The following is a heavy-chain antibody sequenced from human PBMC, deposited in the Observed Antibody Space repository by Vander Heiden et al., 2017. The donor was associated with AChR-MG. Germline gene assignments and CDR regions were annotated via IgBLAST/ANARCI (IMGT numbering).Heavy chain of an antibody. CDR3: ARQRIAAAGLDY. V-gene: IGHV4-39*01. J-gene: IGHJ4*01. D-gene: IGHD6-13*01. CDR2: IYYSGST. Sequence: QLQLQESGPGLVKPSETLSLTCTVSGGSISSSSYYWGWIRQPPGKGLEWIGSIYYSGSTYYNPALKSRVTISVDTSKNKFSLKLRSVTAADTAVYYCARQRIAAAGLDYWGHGTLVTVSS. CDR1: GGSISSSSYY.